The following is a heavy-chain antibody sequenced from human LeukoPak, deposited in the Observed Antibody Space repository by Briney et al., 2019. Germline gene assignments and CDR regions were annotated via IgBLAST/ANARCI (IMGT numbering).Heavy chain of an antibody. J-gene: IGHJ4*02. D-gene: IGHD6-13*01. CDR3: ARDPAWQQLHFDY. CDR1: GYTFTGYY. Sequence: ASVKVSCKASGYTFTGYYMHWVRQAPGQGLEWMGWINPNSGGTNYAQKFQGRVTMTRDTSISTAYMELSRLRSDDTAVCYCARDPAWQQLHFDYWGQGTLVTVSS. V-gene: IGHV1-2*02. CDR2: INPNSGGT.